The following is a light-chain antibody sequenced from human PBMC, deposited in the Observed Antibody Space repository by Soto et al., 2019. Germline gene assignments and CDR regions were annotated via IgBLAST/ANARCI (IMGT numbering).Light chain of an antibody. J-gene: IGLJ1*01. V-gene: IGLV1-51*01. CDR2: DDN. CDR1: SSNIGGNS. CDR3: GSWDSSLSAYV. Sequence: QSVLTQPPSVSAAPGQKVTISCSGSSSNIGGNSVSWYQQLPGTAPKLLIYDDNKRPSGIPDRFSGSKSGTSATLGITGFQPADGADYYCGSWDSSLSAYVFGTGTKVTVL.